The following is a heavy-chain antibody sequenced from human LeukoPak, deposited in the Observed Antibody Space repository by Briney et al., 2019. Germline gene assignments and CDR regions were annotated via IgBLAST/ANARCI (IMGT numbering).Heavy chain of an antibody. Sequence: PSQTLSLTCTVSGGSISSGGYYWSWIRQPPGKGLEWIGYIYHSGSTYYNPSLKSRVTISVDKSKNQSSLKLSSVTAADTAVYYCAREGRDGYNYWGDYGMDVWGQGTTVTVSS. CDR1: GGSISSGGYY. CDR3: AREGRDGYNYWGDYGMDV. CDR2: IYHSGST. D-gene: IGHD5-24*01. J-gene: IGHJ6*02. V-gene: IGHV4-30-2*01.